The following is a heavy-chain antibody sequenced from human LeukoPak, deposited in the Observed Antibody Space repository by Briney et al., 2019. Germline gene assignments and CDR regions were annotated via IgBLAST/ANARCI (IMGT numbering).Heavy chain of an antibody. V-gene: IGHV3-7*01. Sequence: GGSLRLSCEASGFTLSTYWMNWVRQVPGKGLDWVANINPDGSGKKYVDSVKGRFTIARDNADNSLSLQMNSLRAEDTAVYYCASWGAGGTSWGQGTLVTVSS. CDR2: INPDGSGK. D-gene: IGHD3-16*01. CDR3: ASWGAGGTS. CDR1: GFTLSTYW. J-gene: IGHJ5*02.